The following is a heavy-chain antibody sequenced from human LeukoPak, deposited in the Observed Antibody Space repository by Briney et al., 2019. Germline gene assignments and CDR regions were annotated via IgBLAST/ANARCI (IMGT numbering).Heavy chain of an antibody. V-gene: IGHV4-39*07. Sequence: KPSETLSLTCTVSGGSISSSSYYWGWIRQPPGKGLEWIGSIYHSGSTYYNPSLKSRVTISVDTSKNQFSLKLSSVTAADTAVYYCARINRQQLVLDYWGQGTLVTVSS. CDR1: GGSISSSSYY. CDR3: ARINRQQLVLDY. D-gene: IGHD6-13*01. CDR2: IYHSGST. J-gene: IGHJ4*01.